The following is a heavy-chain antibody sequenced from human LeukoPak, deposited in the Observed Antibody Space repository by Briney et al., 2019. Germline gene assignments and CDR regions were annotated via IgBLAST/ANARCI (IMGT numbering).Heavy chain of an antibody. Sequence: PGRSLRLSCAASGFTFSSYAMHWVRQAPGKGLEWVAVISYDGSNEYYADSVKGRFTISRDNSKNTLYLQMNSLRAEDTAVYYCARDGSGDYGDFLDAFDIWGQGTMVTVSS. CDR1: GFTFSSYA. V-gene: IGHV3-30-3*01. D-gene: IGHD4-17*01. CDR2: ISYDGSNE. CDR3: ARDGSGDYGDFLDAFDI. J-gene: IGHJ3*02.